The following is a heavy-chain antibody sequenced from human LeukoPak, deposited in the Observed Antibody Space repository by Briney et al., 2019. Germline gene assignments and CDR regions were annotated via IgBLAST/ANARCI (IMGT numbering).Heavy chain of an antibody. CDR3: VRDVPGGYDDY. V-gene: IGHV4-38-2*02. CDR2: INHSGST. Sequence: SETLSLTCAVSGYSITSGYYWGWIRQPPGKGLEWIGSINHSGSTYYNPSLKSRVTISVDTSKNQFSLNLNSVTAADTAVYYCVRDVPGGYDDYWGQGILVTVSS. D-gene: IGHD5-12*01. CDR1: GYSITSGYY. J-gene: IGHJ4*02.